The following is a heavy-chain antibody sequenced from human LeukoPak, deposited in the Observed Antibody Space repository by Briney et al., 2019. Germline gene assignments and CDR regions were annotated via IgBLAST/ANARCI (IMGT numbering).Heavy chain of an antibody. CDR1: GFTFSSYA. V-gene: IGHV3-30-3*01. Sequence: PGGSLRLSCAASGFTFSSYAMHWVRQAPGKGLEWVAVISYDGSNKYYADSVKGRFTISRDNSKNTLYLQMNSLRAEDTAVYYCARAKPNDIVVVVAARYYYGMDVWGQGTTVTVSS. CDR2: ISYDGSNK. D-gene: IGHD2-15*01. J-gene: IGHJ6*02. CDR3: ARAKPNDIVVVVAARYYYGMDV.